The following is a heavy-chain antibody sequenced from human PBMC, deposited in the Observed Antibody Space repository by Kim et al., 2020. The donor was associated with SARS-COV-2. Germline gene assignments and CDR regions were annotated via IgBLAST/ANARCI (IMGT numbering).Heavy chain of an antibody. CDR2: IYYSGST. J-gene: IGHJ3*02. CDR3: ARDPYCGGDCWGAFDI. Sequence: SETLSLTCTVSGGSISSYYWSWIRQPPGKGLEWIGYIYYSGSTNYNPSLKSRVTISVDTSKNQFSLKLSSVTAADTAVYYCARDPYCGGDCWGAFDIWGQGTMVTVSS. D-gene: IGHD2-21*02. CDR1: GGSISSYY. V-gene: IGHV4-59*01.